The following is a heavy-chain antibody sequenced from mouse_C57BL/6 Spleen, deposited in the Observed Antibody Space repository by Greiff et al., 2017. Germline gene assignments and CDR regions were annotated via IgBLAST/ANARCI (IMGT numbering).Heavy chain of an antibody. CDR3: AGYYGSSPAWFAY. J-gene: IGHJ3*01. D-gene: IGHD1-1*01. Sequence: QVQLQQPGAELVKPGASVKLSCTASGFTFTGYWMHWVKQRPGRGLEWIGRIDPISGGTKYNEKFKSKATVTVDNTSSTAYMQLSSLTSEDSEVYYCAGYYGSSPAWFAYWGTGTLVTASA. CDR1: GFTFTGYW. V-gene: IGHV1-72*01. CDR2: IDPISGGT.